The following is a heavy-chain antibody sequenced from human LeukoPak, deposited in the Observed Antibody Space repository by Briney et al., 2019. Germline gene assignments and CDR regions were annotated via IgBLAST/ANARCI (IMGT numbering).Heavy chain of an antibody. CDR2: IYTSGST. Sequence: PSETLSLTCTVSGGSISSYYWSWIRQPAGKGLEWIGRIYTSGSTNYNPSLKSRVTMSVDTSKNQFSLKLSSVTAADTAVYYCARGHETPYSYGYAVINNWFDPWGQGTLVTVSS. CDR3: ARGHETPYSYGYAVINNWFDP. CDR1: GGSISSYY. J-gene: IGHJ5*02. V-gene: IGHV4-4*07. D-gene: IGHD5-18*01.